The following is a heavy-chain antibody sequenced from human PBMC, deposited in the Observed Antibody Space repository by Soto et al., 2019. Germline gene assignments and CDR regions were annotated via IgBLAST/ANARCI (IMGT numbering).Heavy chain of an antibody. D-gene: IGHD6-19*01. J-gene: IGHJ4*02. CDR2: ISYDGSNK. V-gene: IGHV3-30-3*01. Sequence: QVQLVESGGGVVQPGRSLRLSCAASGFTFSSYAMHWVRQAPGKGLEWVAVISYDGSNKYYADSVKGRFTISRDNSKNTLYLQMNSLRAEDTAVYYCARGTPPGYSSGWYGNYFDYWGQGTLVTVSS. CDR3: ARGTPPGYSSGWYGNYFDY. CDR1: GFTFSSYA.